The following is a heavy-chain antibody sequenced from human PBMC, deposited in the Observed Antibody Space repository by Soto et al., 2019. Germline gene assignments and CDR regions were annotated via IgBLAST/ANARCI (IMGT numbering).Heavy chain of an antibody. CDR1: GFTFSNAW. J-gene: IGHJ4*02. V-gene: IGHV3-15*01. CDR3: TTHLLTYYYDSSGPDY. CDR2: IKSKTDGGTT. D-gene: IGHD3-22*01. Sequence: GGSLRLSCAASGFTFSNAWMSWVRQAPGKGLEWVGRIKSKTDGGTTDYAAPVKGRFTISRGDSKNTLYLQMNSLKTEDTAVYYCTTHLLTYYYDSSGPDYWGQGTLVTVSS.